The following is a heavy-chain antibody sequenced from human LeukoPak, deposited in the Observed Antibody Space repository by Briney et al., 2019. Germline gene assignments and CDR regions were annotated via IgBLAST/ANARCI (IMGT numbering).Heavy chain of an antibody. Sequence: GGSLRLSCAASGFTFDDYAMHWVRQAPGKGLEWVSGISWNSGSIGYADSVEGRFTISRDNAKNSLYLQMNSLRAEDTALYYCAKDKWGGGYEGRPFDYWGQGTLVTVSS. J-gene: IGHJ4*02. CDR1: GFTFDDYA. D-gene: IGHD5-12*01. CDR2: ISWNSGSI. CDR3: AKDKWGGGYEGRPFDY. V-gene: IGHV3-9*01.